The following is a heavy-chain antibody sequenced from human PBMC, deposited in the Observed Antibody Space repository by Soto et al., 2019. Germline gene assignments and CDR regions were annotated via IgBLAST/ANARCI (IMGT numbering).Heavy chain of an antibody. V-gene: IGHV3-33*01. CDR1: GFTFSSYC. J-gene: IGHJ4*02. D-gene: IGHD2-2*01. CDR2: IWYDGINK. CDR3: ARVNCSRTTCPIDY. Sequence: GGSLRLSGAGPGFTFSSYCMHWVRHAPGKGLEWVAVIWYDGINKYYADSVKGRFTISRDNSKNTLYLQMNSLGAEDTAVYYCARVNCSRTTCPIDYCGQGTLVTVSS.